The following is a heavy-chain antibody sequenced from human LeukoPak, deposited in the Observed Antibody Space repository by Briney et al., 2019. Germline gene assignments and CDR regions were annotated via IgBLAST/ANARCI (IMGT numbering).Heavy chain of an antibody. CDR3: ATATYCSSTSCYFYYGMDV. CDR2: FDPEDGET. Sequence: ASVKVSCKVSGYTVTELAMHWVRQAPGKGLGWMGGFDPEDGETIYAQKFQGRVPMTEDKSTDTAYMELSSLRSEDTAVYYCATATYCSSTSCYFYYGMDVWGQGTTVTVSS. J-gene: IGHJ6*02. V-gene: IGHV1-24*01. CDR1: GYTVTELA. D-gene: IGHD2-2*01.